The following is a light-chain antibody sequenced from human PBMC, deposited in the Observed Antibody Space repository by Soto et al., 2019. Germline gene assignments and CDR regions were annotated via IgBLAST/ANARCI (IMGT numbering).Light chain of an antibody. CDR3: QQYKSSVWT. Sequence: IQMTQSPSALSASVGDKVIINFRASETISDSLAWYQHKPGKPPKVLIYKASISQNELPSTFRGGGFVTDSSSAITSLQPEDFGNSYGQQYKSSVWTFGQGTKVEVK. J-gene: IGKJ1*01. CDR1: ETISDS. V-gene: IGKV1-5*03. CDR2: KAS.